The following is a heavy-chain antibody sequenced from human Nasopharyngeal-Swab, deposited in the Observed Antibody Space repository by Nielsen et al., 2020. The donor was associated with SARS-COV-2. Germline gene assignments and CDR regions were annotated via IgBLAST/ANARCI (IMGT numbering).Heavy chain of an antibody. CDR1: GFTFSSYW. Sequence: GESLKISCAASGFTFSSYWMSWVRQAPGKGLEWVANIKQDGSEKYYVDSVKGRFTISRDNAKNSLYLQMNSLRAEDTAVYYCARAMELHADYWGQGTLVTVSS. J-gene: IGHJ4*02. V-gene: IGHV3-7*01. D-gene: IGHD1-26*01. CDR3: ARAMELHADY. CDR2: IKQDGSEK.